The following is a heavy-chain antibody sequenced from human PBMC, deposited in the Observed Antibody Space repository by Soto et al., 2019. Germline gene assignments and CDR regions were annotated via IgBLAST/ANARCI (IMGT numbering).Heavy chain of an antibody. Sequence: SVKVSCKASGGTFSSYAISWVRQAPGQGLEWMGGIIPIFGTANYAQKSQGRVTITADESTSTAYMELSSLRSEDTAVYYCARYSSGYSNWFDPWGQGTLVTVSS. J-gene: IGHJ5*02. D-gene: IGHD3-22*01. CDR3: ARYSSGYSNWFDP. CDR2: IIPIFGTA. V-gene: IGHV1-69*13. CDR1: GGTFSSYA.